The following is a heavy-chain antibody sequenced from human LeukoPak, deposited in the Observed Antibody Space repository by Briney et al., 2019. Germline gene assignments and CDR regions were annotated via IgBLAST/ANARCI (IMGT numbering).Heavy chain of an antibody. CDR3: AREGGCSSTSCYTEYDY. Sequence: GGSLRLSCAASGFTFSSYWMSWVRQAPGKGLEWVANIKQGGSEKYYVYSVKGRFTISRDNAKNSLYLQMNSLRAEDTAVYYCAREGGCSSTSCYTEYDYWGQGTLVTVSS. CDR2: IKQGGSEK. J-gene: IGHJ4*02. V-gene: IGHV3-7*01. CDR1: GFTFSSYW. D-gene: IGHD2-2*02.